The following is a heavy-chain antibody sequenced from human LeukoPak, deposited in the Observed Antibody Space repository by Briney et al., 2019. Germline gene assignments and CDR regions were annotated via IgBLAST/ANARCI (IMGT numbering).Heavy chain of an antibody. J-gene: IGHJ4*02. CDR2: ISWNSGSI. V-gene: IGHV3-9*01. CDR1: GFTFDDYA. CDR3: AKEFSAAGNY. D-gene: IGHD6-13*01. Sequence: GGPLRLSCAASGFTFDDYAMHWVRQAPGKGLEWVSGISWNSGSIGYADSVKGRFTISRDNAKNSLYLQMNSLRAEDTAVYYCAKEFSAAGNYWGQGTLVTVSS.